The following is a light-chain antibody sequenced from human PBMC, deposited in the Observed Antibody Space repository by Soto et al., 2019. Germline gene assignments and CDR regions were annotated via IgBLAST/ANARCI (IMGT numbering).Light chain of an antibody. J-gene: IGLJ2*01. CDR1: SSDVGGYKY. V-gene: IGLV2-14*01. Sequence: QSVLTQPASVSGSPGQSITISCTGTSSDVGGYKYVSWYQQHPGKAPKVMIYEVSNRPSGVSNRFSGSKSGNTASLIISGLQAEDEADYYCSSYTSSSTVVFGGGTKVTVL. CDR3: SSYTSSSTVV. CDR2: EVS.